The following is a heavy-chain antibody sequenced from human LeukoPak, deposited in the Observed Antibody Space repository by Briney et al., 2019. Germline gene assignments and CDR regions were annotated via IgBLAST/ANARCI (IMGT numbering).Heavy chain of an antibody. CDR1: GFTFSSYG. Sequence: GRSLRLSCAASGFTFSSYGIHWVRQAPGKGLEWVAVISNDGSNKYYADSVKGRFTISRDNSKNTLYLQMNSLRAEDTAVYYCANLYSTNYWGQGTLVTVSS. CDR3: ANLYSTNY. J-gene: IGHJ4*02. D-gene: IGHD6-13*01. V-gene: IGHV3-30*18. CDR2: ISNDGSNK.